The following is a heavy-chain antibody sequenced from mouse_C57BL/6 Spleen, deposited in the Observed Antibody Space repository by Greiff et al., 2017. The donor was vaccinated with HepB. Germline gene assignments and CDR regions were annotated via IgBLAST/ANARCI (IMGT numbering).Heavy chain of an antibody. CDR3: ARSRDGPAWFAY. J-gene: IGHJ3*01. CDR1: GYAFSSYW. V-gene: IGHV1-80*01. CDR2: IYPGDGDT. D-gene: IGHD2-3*01. Sequence: QVQLQQSGAELVKPGASVKISCKASGYAFSSYWMNWVKQRPGKGLEWIGQIYPGDGDTNYNGKFKGKATLTADKSSSTAYMQLSSLTSEDSAVYFCARSRDGPAWFAYWGQGTLVTVSA.